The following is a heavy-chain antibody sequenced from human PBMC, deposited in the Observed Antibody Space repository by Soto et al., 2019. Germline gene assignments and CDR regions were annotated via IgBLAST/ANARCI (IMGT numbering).Heavy chain of an antibody. CDR1: GYSFTSYW. Sequence: GESLKISCKGSGYSFTSYWIGWVRQMPGKGLEWMGIIYPGDSDTRYSPSFQGQVTISADKSISTAYLKWSSLKASDTAMYYCARRIDGFTPHFDYWGQGTLVTVSS. CDR3: ARRIDGFTPHFDY. CDR2: IYPGDSDT. J-gene: IGHJ4*02. D-gene: IGHD2-15*01. V-gene: IGHV5-51*01.